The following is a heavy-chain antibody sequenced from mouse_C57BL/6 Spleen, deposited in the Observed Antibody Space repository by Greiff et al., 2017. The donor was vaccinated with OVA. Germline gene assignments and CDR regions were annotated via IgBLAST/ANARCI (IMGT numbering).Heavy chain of an antibody. CDR3: TFYYGNYYFDY. J-gene: IGHJ2*01. D-gene: IGHD2-1*01. CDR1: GYTFTDYE. Sequence: QVQLQQSGAELVRPGASVTLSCKASGYTFTDYEMHWVKQTPVHGLEWIGAIDPETGGTAYNQKFKGKAILTADKSSSTAYMELRSLTSEDSAVYYCTFYYGNYYFDYWGQGTTLTVSS. CDR2: IDPETGGT. V-gene: IGHV1-15*01.